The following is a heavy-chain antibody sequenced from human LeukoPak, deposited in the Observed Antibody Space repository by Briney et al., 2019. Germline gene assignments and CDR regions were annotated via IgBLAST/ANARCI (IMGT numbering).Heavy chain of an antibody. D-gene: IGHD3-10*01. CDR2: IRYDGSNK. J-gene: IGHJ4*02. CDR3: ARKHYYGSGSYDS. CDR1: GFTFSSYG. Sequence: GGSLRLSCAASGFTFSSYGMHWVRQAPGKGLEWVAFIRYDGSNKYYADSVKGRFTISRDNAKNSLYLQMNSLRAEDTAVYYCARKHYYGSGSYDSWGQGTLVTVSS. V-gene: IGHV3-30*02.